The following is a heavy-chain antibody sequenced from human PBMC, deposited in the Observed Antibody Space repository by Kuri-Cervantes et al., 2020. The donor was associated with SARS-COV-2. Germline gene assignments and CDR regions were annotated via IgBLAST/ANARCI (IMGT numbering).Heavy chain of an antibody. CDR2: IYSGGNT. CDR1: GFAVRNTY. J-gene: IGHJ4*02. D-gene: IGHD5-18*01. V-gene: IGHV3-53*01. Sequence: GESLKISCAASGFAVRNTYMAWVRQAPEKGLECVSVIYSGGNTYYADSVKGRFTISRDSSKNTLYLQMNSLRAEDTAVYYCARAKSPNAALVPADYWGQGTLVTVSS. CDR3: ARAKSPNAALVPADY.